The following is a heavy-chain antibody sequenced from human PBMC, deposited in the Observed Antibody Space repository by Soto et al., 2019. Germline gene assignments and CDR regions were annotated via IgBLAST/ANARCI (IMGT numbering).Heavy chain of an antibody. Sequence: GGSLRLSCAASGFTVSSNYMSWVRQAPGKGLEWVSAIGAGGSSTYYTDSVKGRFTISRDNSKDTVYLQMNSLRAEDTAIYYYARGSSRLLFSDTATSENCTLATLDSLTLFIWG. D-gene: IGHD2-21*02. CDR1: GFTVSSNY. J-gene: IGHJ3*02. CDR2: IGAGGSST. V-gene: IGHV3-66*01. CDR3: ARGSSRLLFSDTATSENCTLATLDSLTLFI.